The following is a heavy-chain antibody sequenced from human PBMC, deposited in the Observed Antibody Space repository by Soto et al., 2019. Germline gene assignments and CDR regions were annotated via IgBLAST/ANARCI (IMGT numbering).Heavy chain of an antibody. CDR1: GFTFSSYA. V-gene: IGHV3-23*01. Sequence: EVQVLKSGGGLVQPGGSLRLSCAASGFTFSSYAMNWVRQSPGKGLEWVGSIRGSGSSAYYPDSVEGRFTISRDNSKNTLYLQMNSLRAEDTAVYYCAKRGGDYDSRYHYYMDVWGKGTTVTVSS. J-gene: IGHJ6*03. CDR2: IRGSGSSA. CDR3: AKRGGDYDSRYHYYMDV. D-gene: IGHD3-16*01.